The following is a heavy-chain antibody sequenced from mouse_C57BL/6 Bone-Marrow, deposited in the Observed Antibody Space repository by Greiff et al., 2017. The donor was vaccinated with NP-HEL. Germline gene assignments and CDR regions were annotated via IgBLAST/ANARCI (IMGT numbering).Heavy chain of an antibody. CDR3: ANSIYYGYDGGAY. J-gene: IGHJ3*01. CDR2: ISSGGSYT. Sequence: DVKLVESGGDLVKPGGSLKLSCAASGFTFSSYGMSWVRQTPDKRLEWVATISSGGSYTYYPDSVKGRFTISRDNAKNTLYLQMSSLKSEDTAMYYCANSIYYGYDGGAYWGQGTPVTVSA. V-gene: IGHV5-6*02. CDR1: GFTFSSYG. D-gene: IGHD2-2*01.